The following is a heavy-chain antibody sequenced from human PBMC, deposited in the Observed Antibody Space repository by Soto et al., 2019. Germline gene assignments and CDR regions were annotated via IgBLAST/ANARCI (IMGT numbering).Heavy chain of an antibody. D-gene: IGHD3-9*01. CDR3: ARGAYYDILTGYSPFAY. CDR2: IYHSGST. CDR1: GGSISSSNW. V-gene: IGHV4-4*02. J-gene: IGHJ4*02. Sequence: SETLSLTCAVSGGSISSSNWWSWVRQPPGKGLEWIGEIYHSGSTNYNPSLKSRVTISVDKSKNQISLKLSSVTAADTAVYYSARGAYYDILTGYSPFAYWGQGTLVTVS.